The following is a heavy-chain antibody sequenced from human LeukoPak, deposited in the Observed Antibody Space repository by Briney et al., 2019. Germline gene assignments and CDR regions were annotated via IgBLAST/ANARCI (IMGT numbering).Heavy chain of an antibody. CDR1: GFTFSTYW. V-gene: IGHV3-7*01. Sequence: GGSLRLSCAASGFTFSTYWLSWVRQAPGEGLEWVANIKQDGSEKYYVDSVRGRFTISRDNAKNSLYLQMNTLRAEDTATYYCARSPLKWELPGYWGQGTLVTVSS. CDR2: IKQDGSEK. J-gene: IGHJ4*02. D-gene: IGHD1-26*01. CDR3: ARSPLKWELPGY.